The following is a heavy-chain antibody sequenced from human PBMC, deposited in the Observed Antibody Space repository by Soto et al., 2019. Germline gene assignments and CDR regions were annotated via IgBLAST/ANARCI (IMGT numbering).Heavy chain of an antibody. CDR1: GGSFSGYY. CDR2: INHSGST. V-gene: IGHV4-34*01. J-gene: IGHJ2*01. CDR3: ARDWYFDL. Sequence: QVQLQQWGAGLLKPSETLSLTCAVYGGSFSGYYWSWIHQLPGKGLEWIGEINHSGSTNYNPSLKSRVTISVDTSKNQFSLKLSSVTAADTAVYYCARDWYFDLWGRGTLVTVSS.